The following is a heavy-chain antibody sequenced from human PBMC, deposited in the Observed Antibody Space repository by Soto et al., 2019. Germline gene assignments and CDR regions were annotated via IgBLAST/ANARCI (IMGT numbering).Heavy chain of an antibody. CDR2: MYYGGRT. Sequence: QVQLQESGPGLVKPSETLSLTCSVSGGSITKYYCNWIRQPPGKGLEWIGNMYYGGRTNDSPSFMSRVPRSGGTSRSQFSVKLSSVTAADTAGYYCAISLYDDICGSYRHDVFDMWGQGTMVTVSS. V-gene: IGHV4-59*12. D-gene: IGHD3-16*02. CDR1: GGSITKYY. CDR3: AISLYDDICGSYRHDVFDM. J-gene: IGHJ3*02.